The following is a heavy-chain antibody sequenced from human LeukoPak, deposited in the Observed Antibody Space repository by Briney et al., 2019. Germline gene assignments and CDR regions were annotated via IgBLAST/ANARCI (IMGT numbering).Heavy chain of an antibody. CDR3: ARGNYYDSSGYGY. V-gene: IGHV3-66*01. CDR2: IYSGGST. J-gene: IGHJ4*02. D-gene: IGHD3-22*01. CDR1: GFTVSSNY. Sequence: QPGGSLRLSCAASGFTVSSNYMSWVRQAPGKGLEWVSVIYSGGSTYYADSVKGRFTISRDNSKNTLYLQMNSLRAEDTAVYYCARGNYYDSSGYGYWGQGTLVTVSS.